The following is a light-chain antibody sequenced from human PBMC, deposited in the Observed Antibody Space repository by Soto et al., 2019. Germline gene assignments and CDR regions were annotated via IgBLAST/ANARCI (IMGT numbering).Light chain of an antibody. J-gene: IGLJ2*01. CDR2: DVT. CDR3: SSYSSSTTHVV. CDR1: SSDVGDFNY. V-gene: IGLV2-14*03. Sequence: QSLLTQPASVSGSPGRSVTISCTGTSSDVGDFNYVSWYQHLPGRAPKLIIYDVTNRPSGISYRFSASKSGRTASLTISGLQAEDEAYYYCSSYSSSTTHVVFGGGTKLTVL.